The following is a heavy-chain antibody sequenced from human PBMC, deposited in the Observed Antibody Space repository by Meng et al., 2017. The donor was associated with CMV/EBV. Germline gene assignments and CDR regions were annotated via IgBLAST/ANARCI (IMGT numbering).Heavy chain of an antibody. CDR1: GYTFTSYG. CDR2: ISAYNGNT. J-gene: IGHJ4*02. D-gene: IGHD3-10*01. CDR3: ARDRTMVRGVTGY. V-gene: IGHV1-18*01. Sequence: QVQVCRSGAEVKKPGAVVKVYCKASGYTFTSYGSRWVRQAPGQGLEWMGWISAYNGNTNYAQKLQGRVTMTTDTSTSTAYMELRSLRSDDTAVYYCARDRTMVRGVTGYWGQGTLVTVSS.